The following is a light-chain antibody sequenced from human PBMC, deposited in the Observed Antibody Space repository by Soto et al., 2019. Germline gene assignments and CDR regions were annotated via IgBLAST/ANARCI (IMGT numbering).Light chain of an antibody. CDR1: QSISGS. J-gene: IGKJ1*01. CDR2: GAS. V-gene: IGKV1-5*03. Sequence: DIQMTQSPSTLSASVGDRVTLTCRASQSISGSLAWYQQKPGKAPKLLIYGASNLKSGVPSRFSGSGSGTEYTLTISSLQPDDSASYYCQQYKGYWTFGQGTRVEIK. CDR3: QQYKGYWT.